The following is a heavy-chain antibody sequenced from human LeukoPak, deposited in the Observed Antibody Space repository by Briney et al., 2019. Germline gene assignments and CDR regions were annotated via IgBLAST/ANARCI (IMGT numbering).Heavy chain of an antibody. Sequence: GGSVKDTLMPCRYTFTAYYTHWVRPARGQGLEWMGWIDPRNGGTKYAQHCQGTSTMTSDTSISTAYMELSSLRSDDTAIYYCAKIGLFGSYWYFDSWGQGTLVTHSS. CDR3: AKIGLFGSYWYFDS. V-gene: IGHV1-2*02. CDR2: IDPRNGGT. J-gene: IGHJ4*02. CDR1: RYTFTAYY. D-gene: IGHD1-26*01.